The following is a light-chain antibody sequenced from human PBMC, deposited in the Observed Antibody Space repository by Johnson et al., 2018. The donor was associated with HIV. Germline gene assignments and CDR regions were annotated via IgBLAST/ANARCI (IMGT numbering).Light chain of an antibody. CDR1: RSNIGNNY. CDR3: GTWISSLITYV. Sequence: VLTQPPSVSAAPGQKVTISCSGSRSNIGNNYVSWYQQLPGTAPKLLIYENNKRPSGIPDRFSGSKSGTSATLGITALQTGDEADYYCGTWISSLITYVFGTVTKFTVL. V-gene: IGLV1-51*01. J-gene: IGLJ1*01. CDR2: ENN.